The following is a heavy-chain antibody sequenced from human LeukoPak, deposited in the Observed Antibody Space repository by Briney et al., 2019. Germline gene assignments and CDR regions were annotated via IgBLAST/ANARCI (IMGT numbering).Heavy chain of an antibody. CDR2: IKEDGSEE. V-gene: IGHV3-7*01. Sequence: GGSLRLSCAASGFTFNWYWMSWVRQAPGKGLEWVANIKEDGSEENYVDSVKGRFTISRDNAKNSLYLQMNSLRAEDTAVYYCAKYNWYYAFDIWGQGTLVTVSS. CDR1: GFTFNWYW. CDR3: AKYNWYYAFDI. J-gene: IGHJ4*02. D-gene: IGHD1-7*01.